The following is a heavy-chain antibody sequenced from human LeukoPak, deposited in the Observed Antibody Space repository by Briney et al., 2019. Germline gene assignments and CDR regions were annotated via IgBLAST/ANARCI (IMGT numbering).Heavy chain of an antibody. J-gene: IGHJ3*02. V-gene: IGHV3-20*04. CDR2: INWNGGST. Sequence: PGGSLRLSCAASGFTFDDYGMSWVRQAPGKGLEWVSGINWNGGSTGYADSVKGRFTISRDNAKNSLYLQMNSLRAEDTAVYYCARDYWYGSGSQRAIWGQGTMVTVSS. CDR3: ARDYWYGSGSQRAI. D-gene: IGHD3-10*01. CDR1: GFTFDDYG.